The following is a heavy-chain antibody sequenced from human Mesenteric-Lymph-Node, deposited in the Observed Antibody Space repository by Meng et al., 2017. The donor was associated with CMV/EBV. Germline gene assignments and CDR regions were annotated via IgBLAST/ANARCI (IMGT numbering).Heavy chain of an antibody. Sequence: SETLSLTCTVSGGSVSSGSYYWSWIRQPPGKGLEWIGYIYYSGSTNYNPSLKSRVTISVDTSKNQFSLKLSSVTAADTAVYYCAREGNQLLGYYYHGMDVWGQGTTVTVSS. V-gene: IGHV4-61*01. CDR1: GGSVSSGSYY. J-gene: IGHJ6*02. CDR3: AREGNQLLGYYYHGMDV. CDR2: IYYSGST. D-gene: IGHD2-2*01.